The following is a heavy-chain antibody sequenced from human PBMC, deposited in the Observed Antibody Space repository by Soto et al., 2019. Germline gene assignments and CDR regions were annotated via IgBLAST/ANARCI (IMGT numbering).Heavy chain of an antibody. CDR2: ISSSSSYI. J-gene: IGHJ3*02. CDR1: GFTFSDYY. Sequence: PGGSLRLSCAASGFTFSDYYMSWIRQAPGKGLEWVSSISSSSSYIYYADSVKGRFTISRDNAKNSLYLQMNSLRAEDTAVYYCARPRGAYCGGDCYRYAFDIWGQGTMVTVSS. D-gene: IGHD2-21*02. V-gene: IGHV3-11*06. CDR3: ARPRGAYCGGDCYRYAFDI.